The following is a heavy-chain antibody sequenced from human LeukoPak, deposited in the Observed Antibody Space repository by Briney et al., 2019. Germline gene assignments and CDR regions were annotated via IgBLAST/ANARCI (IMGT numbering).Heavy chain of an antibody. CDR3: AKVGATWAFDI. D-gene: IGHD1-26*01. CDR2: ISGSGGST. V-gene: IGHV3-23*01. CDR1: GFTFSSYA. J-gene: IGHJ3*02. Sequence: GASLRLSCAASGFTFSSYAMSWVRQAPGKGLEWVSAISGSGGSTYYADSVKGRFTISRDHSKHALYLPMNSLRAEDTAVYYCAKVGATWAFDIWGQGTMVTVSS.